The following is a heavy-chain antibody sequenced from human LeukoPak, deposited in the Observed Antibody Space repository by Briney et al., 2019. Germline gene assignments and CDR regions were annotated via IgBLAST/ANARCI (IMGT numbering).Heavy chain of an antibody. V-gene: IGHV3-23*01. D-gene: IGHD4-11*01. CDR2: MTSSGTT. J-gene: IGHJ4*02. CDR3: AKERATTAAFDY. Sequence: PGGSLRLSCGASGFMFSSNPMAWVRQAPGKGLEWVSIMTSSGTTYYADSVKGRFTISRDNSKNTLYLQMNSLRAEDTAVYYCAKERATTAAFDYWGQGTLVTVSS. CDR1: GFMFSSNP.